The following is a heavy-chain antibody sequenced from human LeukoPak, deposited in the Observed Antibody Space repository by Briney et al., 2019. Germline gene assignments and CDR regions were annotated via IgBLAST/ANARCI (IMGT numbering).Heavy chain of an antibody. CDR3: AREEFIRIAGCITIFGVANKGCYYMDV. CDR2: INHSGST. Sequence: SETLSLTCAVYGGSFSGYYWSWIRQPPGKGLEWIGEINHSGSTNYNPSLKSRVTISVDTSNNQFSLKLSSVTAADRAVYYCAREEFIRIAGCITIFGVANKGCYYMDVWGKGTSVTVSS. D-gene: IGHD3-3*01. J-gene: IGHJ6*03. CDR1: GGSFSGYY. V-gene: IGHV4-34*01.